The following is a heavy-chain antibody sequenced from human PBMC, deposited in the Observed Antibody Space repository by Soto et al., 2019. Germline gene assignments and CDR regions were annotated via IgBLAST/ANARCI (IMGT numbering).Heavy chain of an antibody. J-gene: IGHJ6*02. V-gene: IGHV3-7*01. CDR2: INQDGSEK. CDR1: GFTFSSYW. D-gene: IGHD3-22*01. Sequence: EVRLVESGGGLVQPGGSLTLSCAASGFTFSSYWMTWVRQAPGKGLEWVANINQDGSEKYYMDSMKGRFTISRDNAKNSLLLQLTRLRAEDTAVYYCARDRGRPDLRDTHYYDSSDLEYGMDVWGQGTTVTVSS. CDR3: ARDRGRPDLRDTHYYDSSDLEYGMDV.